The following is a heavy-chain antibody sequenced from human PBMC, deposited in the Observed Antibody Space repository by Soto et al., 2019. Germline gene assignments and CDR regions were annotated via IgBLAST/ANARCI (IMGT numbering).Heavy chain of an antibody. CDR1: GFTFSSYA. Sequence: PGGSLRLSCAASGFTFSSYAMSWVRQAPGKGLEWVSAISGSGGSTYYADSVKGRFTISRDNSKNTLYLQMNSLRAEDTAVYYCAKGLWDSGYDLVGYYYYGMDVWGQGTTVTVSS. CDR3: AKGLWDSGYDLVGYYYYGMDV. CDR2: ISGSGGST. V-gene: IGHV3-23*01. D-gene: IGHD5-12*01. J-gene: IGHJ6*02.